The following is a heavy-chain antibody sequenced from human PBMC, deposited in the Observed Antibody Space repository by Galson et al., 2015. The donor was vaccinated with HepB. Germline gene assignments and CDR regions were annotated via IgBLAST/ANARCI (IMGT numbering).Heavy chain of an antibody. V-gene: IGHV2-70*11. CDR2: IEWDDGK. D-gene: IGHD2/OR15-2a*01. J-gene: IGHJ4*03. Sequence: LGLVQPTQTLTLTCPFSGLSLSTTGMCVSWIRQPPGKALEWLARIEWDDGKYYYDSLKTRHTISKDTAKNQVVLTMTNMDPVDSAMYYCARIETPAHYCFDFWGQGALVTVSS. CDR3: ARIETPAHYCFDF. CDR1: GLSLSTTGMC.